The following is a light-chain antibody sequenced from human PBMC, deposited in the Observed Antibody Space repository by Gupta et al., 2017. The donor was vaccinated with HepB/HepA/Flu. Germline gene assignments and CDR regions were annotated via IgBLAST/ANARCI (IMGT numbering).Light chain of an antibody. J-gene: IGLJ3*02. CDR3: QSGDSSGTHQV. Sequence: SYELTQPPSVSVSPGQTARIICSGDALPKKYAYWYKQKPGQAPVLVIYKDNERPSGIPERFSGSSSGTIVTLTISGVQAEDEADYYCQSGDSSGTHQVFGGGTKLTVL. CDR2: KDN. V-gene: IGLV3-25*03. CDR1: ALPKKY.